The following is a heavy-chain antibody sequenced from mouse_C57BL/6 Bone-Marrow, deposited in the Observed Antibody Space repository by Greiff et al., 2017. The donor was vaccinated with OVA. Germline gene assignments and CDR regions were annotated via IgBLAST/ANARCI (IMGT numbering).Heavy chain of an antibody. J-gene: IGHJ3*01. CDR2: INPYNGGT. CDR3: ASGYYSNYVWVWFAY. D-gene: IGHD2-5*01. V-gene: IGHV1-19*01. CDR1: GYTFTDYY. Sequence: VHVKQSGPVLVKPGASVKMSCKASGYTFTDYYMNWVKQSHGKSLEWIGVINPYNGGTSYNQKFKGKATLTVDKSSSTAYMELNSLTSEDSAVYYCASGYYSNYVWVWFAYWGQGTLVTVSA.